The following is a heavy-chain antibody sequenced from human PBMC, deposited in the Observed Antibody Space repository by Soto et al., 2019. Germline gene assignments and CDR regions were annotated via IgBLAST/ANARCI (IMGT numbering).Heavy chain of an antibody. V-gene: IGHV6-1*01. CDR2: TYSRSKWYI. CDR3: ARGSWDDVTGHDYMDV. CDR1: GDSVSSNSAA. J-gene: IGHJ6*03. D-gene: IGHD5-12*01. Sequence: QVQLQQSGPGLVKPSQTLSLTCDISGDSVSSNSAAWNWIRQTPSRGLEWLGRTYSRSKWYIKYAVSVNSRITVNPDTSKNQFSLQLNSVTPEDTAVYYCARGSWDDVTGHDYMDVWGKGTPVTVSS.